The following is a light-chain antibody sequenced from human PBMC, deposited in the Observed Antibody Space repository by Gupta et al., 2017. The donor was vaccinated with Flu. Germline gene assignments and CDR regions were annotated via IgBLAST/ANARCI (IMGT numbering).Light chain of an antibody. CDR2: DAA. J-gene: IGKJ2*01. CDR3: QQCDTLPFT. Sequence: DIQMTQSPSSLSASIGDRVVITCQASEPVNRCLNWYLQRPGKAPTVLVYDAATLEKGVPLRFIGSGSGTKFAFTISSLQPEDIGIYYCQQCDTLPFTFGQGTKLEIK. CDR1: EPVNRC. V-gene: IGKV1-33*01.